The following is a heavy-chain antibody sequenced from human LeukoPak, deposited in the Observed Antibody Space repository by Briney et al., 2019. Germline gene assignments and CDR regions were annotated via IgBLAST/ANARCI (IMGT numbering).Heavy chain of an antibody. CDR3: ARGRRLRGVASRPIYYYYYMDV. CDR1: GYTFNTFD. V-gene: IGHV1-8*03. D-gene: IGHD3-10*01. CDR2: VNPYNDKT. J-gene: IGHJ6*03. Sequence: ASVTVSFTSSGYTFNTFDINWVRQATGQGPEWMGWVNPYNDKTVYAPKFQGRVSISSNNSINTAYMECSGLKSDDTAVYYCARGRRLRGVASRPIYYYYYMDVWGGGTTVTVSS.